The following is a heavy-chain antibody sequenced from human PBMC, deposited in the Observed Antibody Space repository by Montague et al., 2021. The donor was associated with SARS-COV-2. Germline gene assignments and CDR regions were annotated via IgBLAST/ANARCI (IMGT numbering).Heavy chain of an antibody. Sequence: SETLSLTCTVSGDSISSSYYQWGWIRQHPGKGLEWIGTIYSSGSTYYNPSLKSRVTISVDTSKNQFSLKLTSVTAADTAVYYCARLCYGSYYFYFDYWGQGTLVTVSS. CDR2: IYSSGST. CDR3: ARLCYGSYYFYFDY. D-gene: IGHD1-26*01. J-gene: IGHJ4*02. CDR1: GDSISSSYYQ. V-gene: IGHV4-39*01.